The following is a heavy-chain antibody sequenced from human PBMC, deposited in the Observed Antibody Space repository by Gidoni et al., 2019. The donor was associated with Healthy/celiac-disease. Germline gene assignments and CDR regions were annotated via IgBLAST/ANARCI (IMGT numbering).Heavy chain of an antibody. J-gene: IGHJ4*02. Sequence: QLQLQESGPGLVKPSETLSLTCTVSGGSISSSSYYWGWIRQPPGKGLEWIGSIYYSWSTYYNPSLKSRVTISVDTSKNQFSLKLSSVTAADTAVYYCARVGMKQWLALTFDYWGQGTLVTVSS. CDR2: IYYSWST. V-gene: IGHV4-39*07. D-gene: IGHD6-19*01. CDR1: GGSISSSSYY. CDR3: ARVGMKQWLALTFDY.